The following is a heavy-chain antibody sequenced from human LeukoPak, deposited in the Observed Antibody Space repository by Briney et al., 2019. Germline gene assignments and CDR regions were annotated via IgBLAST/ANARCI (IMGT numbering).Heavy chain of an antibody. Sequence: GGSLRLSCAASGFTFSSYSMNWVRQAPGKGLEWLSYISDNSGTISYADSVKGRFTVSRDDAANSLYLQMTSLRVEDTAVYYCARGRLGGHFNWMPSPPDYWGQGALVTVSS. CDR2: ISDNSGTI. D-gene: IGHD3-9*01. CDR3: ARGRLGGHFNWMPSPPDY. J-gene: IGHJ4*02. V-gene: IGHV3-48*04. CDR1: GFTFSSYS.